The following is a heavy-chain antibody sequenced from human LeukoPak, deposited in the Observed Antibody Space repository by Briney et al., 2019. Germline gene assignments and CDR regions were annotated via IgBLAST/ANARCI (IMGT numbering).Heavy chain of an antibody. V-gene: IGHV3-7*01. Sequence: GGSLRLSCAASGFTFSSYWMSWVCQAPGKGLEWVANIKQDGSEKYYVDSVKGRFTISRDNAKNSLYLQMNSLRAEDTAVYYCATFYDFWSPFDYWGQGTLVTVSS. J-gene: IGHJ4*02. CDR1: GFTFSSYW. D-gene: IGHD3-3*01. CDR3: ATFYDFWSPFDY. CDR2: IKQDGSEK.